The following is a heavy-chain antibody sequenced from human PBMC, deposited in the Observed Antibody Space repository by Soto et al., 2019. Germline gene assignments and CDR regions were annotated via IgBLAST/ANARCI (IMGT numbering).Heavy chain of an antibody. J-gene: IGHJ4*02. D-gene: IGHD1-1*01. Sequence: QEQLVESGGGVVQPGRSLRLSCAASGFTFSTYGMHWVRQAPGKGLEWVAVISYDGNNKYYADSVKGRFTISRDNSKNTLYLQMSSLRAEDTAVYYCAKSVYNWNDGFFDYWGQGTLVTVSS. V-gene: IGHV3-30*18. CDR1: GFTFSTYG. CDR2: ISYDGNNK. CDR3: AKSVYNWNDGFFDY.